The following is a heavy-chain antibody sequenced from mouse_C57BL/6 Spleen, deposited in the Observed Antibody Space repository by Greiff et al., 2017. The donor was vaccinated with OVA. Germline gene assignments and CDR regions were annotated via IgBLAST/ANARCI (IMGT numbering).Heavy chain of an antibody. CDR2: FYPGSGSI. CDR1: GYTFTAYT. Sequence: QVQLQQSGAELVKPGASVKLSCKASGYTFTAYTIHWVKQRSGQGLEWIGWFYPGSGSIKYNEKFKDKATLTADKSSSTVYMELSRLTSEDSAVYFCARHEEGYYYGSSYGFAYWGQGTLVTVSA. V-gene: IGHV1-62-2*01. D-gene: IGHD1-1*01. J-gene: IGHJ3*01. CDR3: ARHEEGYYYGSSYGFAY.